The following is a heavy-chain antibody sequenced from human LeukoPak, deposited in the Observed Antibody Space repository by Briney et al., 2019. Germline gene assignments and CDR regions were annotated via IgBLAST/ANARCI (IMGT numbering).Heavy chain of an antibody. D-gene: IGHD4-17*01. CDR3: ARDMTTVTHFDR. V-gene: IGHV4-4*07. CDR1: GASIISYY. CDR2: IYPSGNT. J-gene: IGHJ4*02. Sequence: SETLSLTCTVSGASIISYYWSWIRQPAGKGLEWIGRIYPSGNTNYNPSLKSRVTMSVDTSKNQFSLKLSSVTAADTAVYYCARDMTTVTHFDRWGQGTLVTVSS.